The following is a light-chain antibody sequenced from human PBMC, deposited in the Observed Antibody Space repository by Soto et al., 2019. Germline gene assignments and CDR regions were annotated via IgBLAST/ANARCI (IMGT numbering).Light chain of an antibody. J-gene: IGLJ1*01. CDR1: SSNIGSNY. Sequence: PVLTQPPSASGTPGQRVTISCSGSSSNIGSNYVYWYQQLPGTAPKLLIYSNNQRPSGVPDRFSGSKSGTSASLAISGLRSEDEADYYCAAWDDSLSGPTYVFGTGTKLTVL. V-gene: IGLV1-47*02. CDR2: SNN. CDR3: AAWDDSLSGPTYV.